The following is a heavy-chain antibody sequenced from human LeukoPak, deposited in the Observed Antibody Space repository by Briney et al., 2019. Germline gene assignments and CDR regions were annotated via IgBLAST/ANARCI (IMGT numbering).Heavy chain of an antibody. J-gene: IGHJ2*01. CDR3: TTVGGSTWFDWYFDL. CDR2: IKSKIDGGTP. Sequence: GGSLRLSCAASGFTFSSYWTSWVRQAPGKGLEWVGRIKSKIDGGTPDYGSPVKGRFTISRDDSKDILYLQMSSLKTEDTAVYYCTTVGGSTWFDWYFDLWGRGTLVTVSS. CDR1: GFTFSSYW. D-gene: IGHD6-13*01. V-gene: IGHV3-15*01.